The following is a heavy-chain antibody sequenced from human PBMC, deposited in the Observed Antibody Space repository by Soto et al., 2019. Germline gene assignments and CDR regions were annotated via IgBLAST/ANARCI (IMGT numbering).Heavy chain of an antibody. CDR3: ARRRDTAMARRGGGMDV. D-gene: IGHD5-18*01. J-gene: IGHJ6*02. CDR2: IYYSGST. CDR1: GGSISSSSYY. Sequence: QLQLQESGPGLVKPSETLSLTCTVSGGSISSSSYYWGWIRQPPGKGLEWIGSIYYSGSTYYNPSLKGRVTISVATSKNQFSLKLSSVTAADTAVYYCARRRDTAMARRGGGMDVWGQGTTVTVSS. V-gene: IGHV4-39*01.